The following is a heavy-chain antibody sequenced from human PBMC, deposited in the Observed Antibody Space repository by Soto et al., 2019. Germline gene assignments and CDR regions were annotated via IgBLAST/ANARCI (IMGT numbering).Heavy chain of an antibody. Sequence: PSEDLSLTCTVSGGSISSSGYFWGWIRQPPGKGLEWIGSIYYSGSTYYNPSLKSRVTISVDTSKNQFSLKLISVTAADTAVYYCARANILTGYYVAFFAVWGRGTLVPVSS. CDR1: GGSISSSGYF. V-gene: IGHV4-39*01. CDR2: IYYSGST. J-gene: IGHJ2*01. D-gene: IGHD3-9*01. CDR3: ARANILTGYYVAFFAV.